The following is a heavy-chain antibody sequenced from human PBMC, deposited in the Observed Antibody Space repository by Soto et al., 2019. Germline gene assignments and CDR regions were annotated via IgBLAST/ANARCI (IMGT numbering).Heavy chain of an antibody. V-gene: IGHV3-13*01. CDR1: GFTFSSYD. CDR2: IGTAGDT. Sequence: GGSLRLSCAASGFTFSSYDMHWVRQATGKGLEWVSAIGTAGDTYYPGSVKGRFTISRENAKNSLYLQMNSLRAGDTAVYYCARVRGYWYFDLWGRGTLVTVSS. J-gene: IGHJ2*01. CDR3: ARVRGYWYFDL.